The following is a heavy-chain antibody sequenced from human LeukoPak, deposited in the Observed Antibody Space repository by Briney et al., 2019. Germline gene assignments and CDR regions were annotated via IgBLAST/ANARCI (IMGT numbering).Heavy chain of an antibody. CDR2: ISSSGSTI. V-gene: IGHV3-11*01. CDR3: ARDTYYDFWSGYRRGSNFDY. Sequence: GGSLRLSCAASGFTFSDYYMSWIRQAPGKGLEWVSYISSSGSTIYYADSVKGRFTISRDYAKNSLYLQMNSLRAEDTAVYYCARDTYYDFWSGYRRGSNFDYWGQGTLVTVSS. J-gene: IGHJ4*02. D-gene: IGHD3-3*01. CDR1: GFTFSDYY.